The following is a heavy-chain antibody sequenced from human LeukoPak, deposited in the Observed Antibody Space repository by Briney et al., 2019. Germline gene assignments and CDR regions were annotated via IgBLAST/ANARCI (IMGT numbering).Heavy chain of an antibody. D-gene: IGHD3-22*01. CDR1: GFTFSSYE. CDR2: IDNSGSTK. J-gene: IGHJ4*02. CDR3: ARASQTYSNDYAAWAY. V-gene: IGHV3-48*03. Sequence: PGGSLRLSCAASGFTFSSYEMNWVRQAPGKGLEWVSDIDNSGSTKYYTDSVRGRFTIPRDNAKNSLYLQMNSLRAEDTAVYYCARASQTYSNDYAAWAYWGQGTRVTVSS.